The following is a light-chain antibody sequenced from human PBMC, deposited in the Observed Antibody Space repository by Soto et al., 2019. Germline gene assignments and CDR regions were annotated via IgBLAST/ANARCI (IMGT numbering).Light chain of an antibody. J-gene: IGKJ5*01. V-gene: IGKV3-20*01. CDR2: DAS. CDR1: QSVSSF. Sequence: EIGLTQSPATLSLSPGERATLSCRASQSVSSFLAWYQQKPGQAPRLLIYDASNRATGIPDRFSGSGSGTDFTLTISRLEPEDFAVYYCQQYGSARVTFGQGTRLEI. CDR3: QQYGSARVT.